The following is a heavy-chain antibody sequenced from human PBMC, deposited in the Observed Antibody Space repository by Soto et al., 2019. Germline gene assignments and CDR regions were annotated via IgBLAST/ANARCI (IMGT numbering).Heavy chain of an antibody. CDR3: ARDPTAVTSRFDP. Sequence: EVQLVESGGGLVKPGGSLRLSCAASGFTFSSYSMNWVRQAPGKGLEWVSSISSSSSYIYYADSVKGRFTISRDNAKNSLYLQMNSLRAEDTAVYYCARDPTAVTSRFDPWGQGTLSPSPQ. D-gene: IGHD4-4*01. CDR1: GFTFSSYS. J-gene: IGHJ5*02. CDR2: ISSSSSYI. V-gene: IGHV3-21*01.